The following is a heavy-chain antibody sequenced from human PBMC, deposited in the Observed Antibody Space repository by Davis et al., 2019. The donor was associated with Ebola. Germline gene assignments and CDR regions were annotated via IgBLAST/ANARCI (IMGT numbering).Heavy chain of an antibody. V-gene: IGHV3-30-3*01. D-gene: IGHD3-16*01. J-gene: IGHJ6*04. Sequence: PGGSLRLSCAASGFTFSSYAMHWVRQAPGKGLEWVAVISYDGSNKYYADSVKGRFTISRDNSKNTLYLQMNSLRAEDTAVYYCSGSYGNYYYYGMDVWGKGTTVTVSS. CDR2: ISYDGSNK. CDR3: SGSYGNYYYYGMDV. CDR1: GFTFSSYA.